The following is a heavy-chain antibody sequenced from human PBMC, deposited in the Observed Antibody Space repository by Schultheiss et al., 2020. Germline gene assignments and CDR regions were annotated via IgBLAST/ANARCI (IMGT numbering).Heavy chain of an antibody. Sequence: GGSLRLSCAASGFTFSSYGMHWVRQAPGKGLEWVAVISYDGSNKYYADSVKGRFTISRHNSKNTLYLQMNSLRAEDTAVYYCARVGYYNGAGLDYWGQGTLVTVSS. J-gene: IGHJ4*02. D-gene: IGHD3-9*01. CDR3: ARVGYYNGAGLDY. CDR2: ISYDGSNK. V-gene: IGHV3-30*03. CDR1: GFTFSSYG.